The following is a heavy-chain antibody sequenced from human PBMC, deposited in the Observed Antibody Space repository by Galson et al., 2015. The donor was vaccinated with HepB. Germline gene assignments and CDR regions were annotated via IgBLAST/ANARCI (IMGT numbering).Heavy chain of an antibody. CDR3: ARILGTLGYWHFDL. V-gene: IGHV3-33*01. J-gene: IGHJ2*01. D-gene: IGHD7-27*01. CDR2: IWYDGSNK. Sequence: SLRLSCAASGFTFGSFGMLWVRQAPGKGLEWVALIWYDGSNKYYVDSVKGRFTVSKDNSRSTLDLQMNSLRAEDTAIYYCARILGTLGYWHFDLWGRGTLVTVSS. CDR1: GFTFGSFG.